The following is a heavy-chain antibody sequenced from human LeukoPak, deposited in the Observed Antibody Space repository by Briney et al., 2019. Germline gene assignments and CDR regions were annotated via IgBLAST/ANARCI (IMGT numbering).Heavy chain of an antibody. J-gene: IGHJ4*02. CDR1: GGSVGSGSYY. Sequence: PSQTLSLTCSVSGGSVGSGSYYWGWIRQPPGKGLEWIGSIHESGSTYYNPSLKSRVTISVDMSKMQFSLKLKSVTAADTAVYYCARPDYGAEGHFDYWGQGALVIVSS. CDR3: ARPDYGAEGHFDY. V-gene: IGHV4-39*01. CDR2: IHESGST. D-gene: IGHD3-16*01.